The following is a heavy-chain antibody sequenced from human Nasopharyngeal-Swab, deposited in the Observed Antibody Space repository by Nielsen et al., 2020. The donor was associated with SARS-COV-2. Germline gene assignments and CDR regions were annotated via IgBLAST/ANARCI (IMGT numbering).Heavy chain of an antibody. D-gene: IGHD2-21*02. CDR3: ARDRRGGDGFDY. V-gene: IGHV4-59*01. Sequence: SDTLSLTCTVSGGSISSYYWSWIRQPPGKGLEWIGYIYYSGSTNYNPSLKSRVTISVDTSKNQFSLKLSSVTAADTAVYYCARDRRGGDGFDYWGQGTLVTVSS. J-gene: IGHJ4*02. CDR2: IYYSGST. CDR1: GGSISSYY.